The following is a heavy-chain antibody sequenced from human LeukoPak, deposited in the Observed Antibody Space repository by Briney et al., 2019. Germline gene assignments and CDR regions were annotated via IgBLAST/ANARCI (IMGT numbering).Heavy chain of an antibody. CDR3: ARDQEYSYGYAYYYYGMDV. Sequence: AGSLRLSCAASGFTFSSYSMNWVRQAPGKGLEWVSSISSSSSYIYYADSVKGRFTISRDNAKNSLYLQMNSLRAEDTAVYYCARDQEYSYGYAYYYYGMDVWGQGTTVTVSS. J-gene: IGHJ6*02. CDR1: GFTFSSYS. D-gene: IGHD5-18*01. CDR2: ISSSSSYI. V-gene: IGHV3-21*01.